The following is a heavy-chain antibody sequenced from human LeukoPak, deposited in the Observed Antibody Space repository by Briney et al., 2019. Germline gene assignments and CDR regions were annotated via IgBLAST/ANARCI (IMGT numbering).Heavy chain of an antibody. CDR1: GFTFSNYN. V-gene: IGHV3-48*02. J-gene: IGHJ5*02. D-gene: IGHD6-13*01. Sequence: GGSLRLSCAASGFTFSNYNMNWVRQGPGKGLEWVSYISSGSTTIYYADSVQGRFTISRDNAKNSLYLQMNSLTDEDTAVYYCARVSYGSSWSDHWGQGTLVTVSS. CDR3: ARVSYGSSWSDH. CDR2: ISSGSTTI.